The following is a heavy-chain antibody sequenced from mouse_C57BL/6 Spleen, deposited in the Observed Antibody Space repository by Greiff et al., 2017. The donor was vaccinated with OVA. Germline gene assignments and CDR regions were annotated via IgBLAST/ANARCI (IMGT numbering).Heavy chain of an antibody. D-gene: IGHD1-1*01. Sequence: VQLKESGGGLVKPGGSLKLSCAASGFTFSDYGMHWVRQAPEKGLEWVAYISSGSSTIYYADTVKGRFTISRDNAKNTLFLQMTSLRSEDTAMYYCANDYYSSPYAMDYWGQGTSVTVSS. CDR3: ANDYYSSPYAMDY. CDR2: ISSGSSTI. V-gene: IGHV5-17*01. J-gene: IGHJ4*01. CDR1: GFTFSDYG.